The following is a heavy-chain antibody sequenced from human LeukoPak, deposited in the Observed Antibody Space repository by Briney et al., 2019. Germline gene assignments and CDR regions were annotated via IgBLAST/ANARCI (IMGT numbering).Heavy chain of an antibody. CDR2: IYSGDST. Sequence: AGGSLRLSCAASGFTVSSNYMTWVRQAPGKGLEWVSVIYSGDSTYYADSVRGRFIISRDNSKNTLFLQMYSLRAEDTAVYYCAKGPHGHSPRPDSWGQGTLVTVSS. CDR3: AKGPHGHSPRPDS. V-gene: IGHV3-53*01. CDR1: GFTVSSNY. J-gene: IGHJ5*02. D-gene: IGHD5-18*01.